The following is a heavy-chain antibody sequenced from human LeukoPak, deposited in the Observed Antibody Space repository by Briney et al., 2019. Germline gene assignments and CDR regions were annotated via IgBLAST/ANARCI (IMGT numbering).Heavy chain of an antibody. V-gene: IGHV4-38-2*01. J-gene: IGHJ3*02. CDR1: GYSISSGYY. CDR2: IYHSGST. D-gene: IGHD2-2*01. Sequence: SETLSLTCAVSGYSISSGYYWGWIRQPPGKGLEWIGSIYHSGSTYYNPSLKSRVTISVDTSKNQFSLKLSSVTAADTAVYYCARQIVVVPRVAFDIWGQGTMVIVSS. CDR3: ARQIVVVPRVAFDI.